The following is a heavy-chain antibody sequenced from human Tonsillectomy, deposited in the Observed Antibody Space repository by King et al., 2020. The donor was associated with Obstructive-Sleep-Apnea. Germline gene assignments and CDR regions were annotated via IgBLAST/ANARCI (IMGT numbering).Heavy chain of an antibody. CDR3: AGGPVGGYYYLDF. CDR1: GFTFSNYW. J-gene: IGHJ4*02. Sequence: VQLVESGGGLLQPGGSLRLSCAASGFTFSNYWMHWARKVPGKGLVWVSRVNSEGSITNDADSMKGRFTLSRDNAKNTRYLKRNSLRAEDTAVYYCAGGPVGGYYYLDFWGQGTLVTVSS. V-gene: IGHV3-74*01. CDR2: VNSEGSIT. D-gene: IGHD4-23*01.